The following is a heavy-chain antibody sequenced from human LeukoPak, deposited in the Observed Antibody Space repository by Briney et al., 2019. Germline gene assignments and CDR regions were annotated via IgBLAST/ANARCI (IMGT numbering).Heavy chain of an antibody. Sequence: GGSLRLSCAASGFSFSYYSMHWVRQAPGKGLEWVSYISFSVNTKYYGDSVKGRFTISRDNAKNSLYLHMDSLRAEDTAVYYCARGAYSSGWAYFDHWGQGTLVTVSS. CDR3: ARGAYSSGWAYFDH. D-gene: IGHD6-19*01. CDR1: GFSFSYYS. V-gene: IGHV3-48*04. J-gene: IGHJ4*02. CDR2: ISFSVNTK.